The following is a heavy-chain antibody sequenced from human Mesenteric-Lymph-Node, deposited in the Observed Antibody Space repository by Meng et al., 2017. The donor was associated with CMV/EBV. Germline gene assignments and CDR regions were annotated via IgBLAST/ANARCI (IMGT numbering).Heavy chain of an antibody. D-gene: IGHD5-18*01. V-gene: IGHV3-23*01. Sequence: GESLKISCAASGFTFSDYGLNWVRQAPGKGLEWVSAVSGSGSSAYYADSVKGRFTISRDNSKNTLYLQVNSLRAEDTAVYYCAKDQGYSYGYYFDYWGQGTVVTVSS. CDR1: GFTFSDYG. CDR2: VSGSGSSA. CDR3: AKDQGYSYGYYFDY. J-gene: IGHJ4*02.